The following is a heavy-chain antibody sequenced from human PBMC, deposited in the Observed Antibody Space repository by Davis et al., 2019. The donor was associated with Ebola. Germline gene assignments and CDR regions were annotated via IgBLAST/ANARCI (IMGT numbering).Heavy chain of an antibody. V-gene: IGHV1-69*13. D-gene: IGHD5-18*01. J-gene: IGHJ4*02. CDR3: ARFGTDTAIIDY. CDR1: GYTFTSYG. CDR2: IIPIFGTA. Sequence: SVKVSCKASGYTFTSYGISWVRQAPGQGLEWMGGIIPIFGTANYAQKFQGRVTITADESTSTAYMELSSLRSEDTAVYYCARFGTDTAIIDYWGQGTLVTVSS.